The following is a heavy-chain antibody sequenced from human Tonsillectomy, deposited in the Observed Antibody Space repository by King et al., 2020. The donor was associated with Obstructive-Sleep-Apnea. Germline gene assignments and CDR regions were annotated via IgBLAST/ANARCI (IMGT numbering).Heavy chain of an antibody. CDR3: AAFPYYYGSGDIDY. Sequence: VQLQQWGAGLLKPSETLSLTCAVYGGSFSGYYWSWIRQPPGKGLEWIGEINHSGSTNYNPSLKSRVTISVDTSKNQFSLKLSSVTAADTAVYYCAAFPYYYGSGDIDYWGQGTLLTVSS. CDR2: INHSGST. D-gene: IGHD3-10*01. CDR1: GGSFSGYY. J-gene: IGHJ4*02. V-gene: IGHV4-34*01.